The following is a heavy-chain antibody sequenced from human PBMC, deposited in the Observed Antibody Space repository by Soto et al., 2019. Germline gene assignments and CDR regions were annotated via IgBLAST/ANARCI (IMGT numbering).Heavy chain of an antibody. D-gene: IGHD3-22*01. V-gene: IGHV1-3*01. CDR1: GYTFVDYA. CDR3: TREAVVAENWFDP. Sequence: QVRLVQSGAEVKRPGASVKVSCRASGYTFVDYALHWVRQAPGQGLEWVGWMNPKTGNIKSSHKFEDRVFITRDTATSTAYMELSGLRSEDTAVYFCTREAVVAENWFDPWGQGTLVTVSS. CDR2: MNPKTGNI. J-gene: IGHJ5*02.